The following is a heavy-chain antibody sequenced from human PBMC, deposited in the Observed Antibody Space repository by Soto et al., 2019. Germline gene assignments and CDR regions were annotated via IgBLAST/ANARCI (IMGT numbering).Heavy chain of an antibody. D-gene: IGHD3-10*01. CDR3: ARGSSGSYSFDY. J-gene: IGHJ4*02. Sequence: QVQLVQSGAEVKKPGSSVKVSCKASGGTFSSYTISWVRQAPGQGLEWMGRIIPILGIANYAQKFQGRVTITADKSTSTAYMELSSLRSEDTAVYYCARGSSGSYSFDYWGQGTLVTVSS. V-gene: IGHV1-69*02. CDR2: IIPILGIA. CDR1: GGTFSSYT.